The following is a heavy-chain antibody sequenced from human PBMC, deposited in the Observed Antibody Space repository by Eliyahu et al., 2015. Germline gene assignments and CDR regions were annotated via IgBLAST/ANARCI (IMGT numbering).Heavy chain of an antibody. D-gene: IGHD2-2*01. V-gene: IGHV4-34*01. CDR3: ARGRRKVVVTAVMVTYYGMDV. Sequence: VQLQQWGAGLLKPSETLSLTCAVYGGSFXGXYWXWIRQPPGKGLEWIGEINHSGSTNYNPSLKSRVSISVDTSKNQFSLKLSSVTAADTAVYYCARGRRKVVVTAVMVTYYGMDVWGQGTTVTVSS. CDR1: GGSFXGXY. J-gene: IGHJ6*02. CDR2: INHSGST.